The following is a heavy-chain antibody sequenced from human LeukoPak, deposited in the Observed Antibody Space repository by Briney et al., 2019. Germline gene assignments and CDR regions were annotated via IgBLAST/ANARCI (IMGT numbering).Heavy chain of an antibody. V-gene: IGHV1-8*01. D-gene: IGHD3-3*01. CDR3: AREGGLGTVFGVIT. Sequence: GASVKVSCKASGYTFTSYDINWVLQATGQGLEWMGWMNPNSGNTGYAQKFQGRVTMTRNSSISTAYMELRSLRSEDTAVYYCAREGGLGTVFGVITWGQGTLVTVSS. CDR2: MNPNSGNT. CDR1: GYTFTSYD. J-gene: IGHJ5*02.